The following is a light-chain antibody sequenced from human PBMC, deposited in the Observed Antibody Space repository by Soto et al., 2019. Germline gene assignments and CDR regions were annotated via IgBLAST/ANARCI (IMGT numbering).Light chain of an antibody. CDR3: CSYAGSSTLV. V-gene: IGLV2-23*02. CDR1: RSDVGSYNL. Sequence: QSALSQPASVSGSPGQSITISCTGTRSDVGSYNLVSWYQQHPGKAPKLMIYEVIKRPSGVSNRFSGSKSGNTASLTISGLQAEDEADYYCCSYAGSSTLVFGGGTKLTVL. J-gene: IGLJ3*02. CDR2: EVI.